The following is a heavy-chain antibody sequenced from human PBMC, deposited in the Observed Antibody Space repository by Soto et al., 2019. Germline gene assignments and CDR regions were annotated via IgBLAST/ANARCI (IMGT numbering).Heavy chain of an antibody. J-gene: IGHJ3*01. Sequence: SGPTLVNPTQTLTLTCSFSGFSLSTSGVGVEWIRQPPGKALEWLALVYSNDDKRYSPSVKSRVSITKDTSKNRVVLTMTNVHPVDTATYSCGHRLDVGSNSFWGQGTMVTVSS. CDR2: VYSNDDK. CDR3: GHRLDVGSNSF. V-gene: IGHV2-5*01. CDR1: GFSLSTSGVG. D-gene: IGHD2-2*01.